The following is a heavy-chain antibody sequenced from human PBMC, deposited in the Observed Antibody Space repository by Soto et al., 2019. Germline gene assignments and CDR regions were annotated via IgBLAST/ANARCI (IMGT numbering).Heavy chain of an antibody. D-gene: IGHD6-13*01. CDR2: IYYSGST. Sequence: PSETLSLTCTVSGGSTSSGDYYWSWIRQVPGKGLEWIGYIYYSGSTYYNPSLKSRVAMSVDTSKNQFSLKLSSVTAADTAIYYCAREGRLAPAGRFDYSGPGTMVTGYS. CDR3: AREGRLAPAGRFDY. J-gene: IGHJ4*02. V-gene: IGHV4-31*03. CDR1: GGSTSSGDYY.